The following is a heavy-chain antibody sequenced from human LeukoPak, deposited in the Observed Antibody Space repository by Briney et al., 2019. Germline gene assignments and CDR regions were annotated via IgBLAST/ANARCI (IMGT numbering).Heavy chain of an antibody. J-gene: IGHJ4*02. D-gene: IGHD1-26*01. Sequence: GGSLRLSCAASGFTFNSYAMNWVRQAPGKGLEWVSVISGSGDNTYYVDSVKGRFTISRDNSKNTLYLQMNSLRAEDTAIYYCARGGSDVTVGYWGQGTLVTVSS. CDR3: ARGGSDVTVGY. V-gene: IGHV3-23*01. CDR2: ISGSGDNT. CDR1: GFTFNSYA.